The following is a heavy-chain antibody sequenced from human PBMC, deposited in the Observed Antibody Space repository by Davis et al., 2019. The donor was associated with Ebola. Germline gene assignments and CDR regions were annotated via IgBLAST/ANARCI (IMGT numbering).Heavy chain of an antibody. J-gene: IGHJ3*02. V-gene: IGHV1-8*01. CDR2: MNPKSGNT. CDR1: GYTFTSYD. CDR3: ARRTTNYYYDSSGYGTSDAFDI. Sequence: ASVKVSCKASGYTFTSYDINWVRQATGQGLEWMGWMNPKSGNTGYAQKLQGRVTMTTDTSTSTAYMELRSLRSDDTAVYYCARRTTNYYYDSSGYGTSDAFDIWGQGTMVTVSS. D-gene: IGHD3-22*01.